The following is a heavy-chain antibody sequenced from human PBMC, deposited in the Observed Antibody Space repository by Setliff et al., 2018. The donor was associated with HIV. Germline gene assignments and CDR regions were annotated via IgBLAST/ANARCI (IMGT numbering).Heavy chain of an antibody. Sequence: GGSLRLSCAASGFTFSDHYMDWVRQAPGKGLEWVGRTRNKVNSYTTEYAASVKGRFTISRDDSKNSLYLQMNSLKTEDTAVYYCARGRLLWSGSYYYYYMDVWGKGTTVTAP. V-gene: IGHV3-72*01. D-gene: IGHD3-10*01. CDR3: ARGRLLWSGSYYYYYMDV. J-gene: IGHJ6*03. CDR1: GFTFSDHY. CDR2: TRNKVNSYTT.